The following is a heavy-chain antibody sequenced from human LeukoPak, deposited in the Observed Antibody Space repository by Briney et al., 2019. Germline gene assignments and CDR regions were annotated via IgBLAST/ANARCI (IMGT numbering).Heavy chain of an antibody. D-gene: IGHD3-22*01. Sequence: PSETLSLTCAVYGGSFSGYYWSWIRQPPGKGLEWIGEINHSGSTNYNPSLKSRVTISVDTSKNQFSLKLSSVTAADTAVYYCAREARGYYYDSSGYYYDYWGQGTLVTVSS. V-gene: IGHV4-34*01. J-gene: IGHJ4*02. CDR2: INHSGST. CDR3: AREARGYYYDSSGYYYDY. CDR1: GGSFSGYY.